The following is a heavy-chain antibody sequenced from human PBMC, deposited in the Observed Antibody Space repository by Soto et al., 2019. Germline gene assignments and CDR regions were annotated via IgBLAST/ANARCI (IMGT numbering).Heavy chain of an antibody. Sequence: QVQLVQSGAEVKKPGASVKVSCKASGYTFTSYDISWVRQAPGQGLEWMGWISTYNGNTNYAQKLQGRVTMTTDTSTSTAYMELRSLRADDTAVYYCARGFRVAATRWWFDPWGQGTLVTVAS. CDR3: ARGFRVAATRWWFDP. J-gene: IGHJ5*02. D-gene: IGHD2-15*01. CDR2: ISTYNGNT. V-gene: IGHV1-18*01. CDR1: GYTFTSYD.